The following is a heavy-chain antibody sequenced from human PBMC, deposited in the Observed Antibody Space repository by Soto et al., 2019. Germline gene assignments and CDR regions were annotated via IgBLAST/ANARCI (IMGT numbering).Heavy chain of an antibody. CDR1: GFTFSSYA. D-gene: IGHD3-22*01. CDR2: ISSSSSFI. J-gene: IGHJ4*02. V-gene: IGHV3-21*01. CDR3: ARGLYDSSGYYMPYFDY. Sequence: EVQLVESGGGLVKPGVSLRLSCAASGFTFSSYAVNWVRQAPGKGLEWVSSISSSSSFIDYADSVKGRFTISRDNAKNSLYLQTNSLRAEDTAVYYCARGLYDSSGYYMPYFDYWGQGALVTVSS.